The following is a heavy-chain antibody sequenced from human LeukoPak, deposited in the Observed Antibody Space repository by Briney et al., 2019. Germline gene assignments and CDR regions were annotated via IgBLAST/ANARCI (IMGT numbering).Heavy chain of an antibody. CDR3: ARDHGDYPYDC. CDR2: INPNSGGT. D-gene: IGHD4-17*01. Sequence: RRASVKISCKASGYTFTGYYMHWVRQAPGQGLEWMGWINPNSGGTNYAQKFQGGVTMTRDTSISTAYMELSRLRSDDTAVYYCARDHGDYPYDCWGQGTLVTVSS. V-gene: IGHV1-2*02. CDR1: GYTFTGYY. J-gene: IGHJ4*02.